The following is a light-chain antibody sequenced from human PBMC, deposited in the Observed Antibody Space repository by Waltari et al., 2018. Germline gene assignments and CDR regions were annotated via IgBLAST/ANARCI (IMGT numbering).Light chain of an antibody. Sequence: QSALTQPASVSGPPGQSITISSARPISDVGGYNSVPWYQQHPGKTPKLLIYNATKRASGVSNRFSASKSGNTASLTISGRQAEDEADYHCSSFTSSSTLVFGTGTKVTVL. CDR1: ISDVGGYNS. J-gene: IGLJ1*01. V-gene: IGLV2-14*03. CDR3: SSFTSSSTLV. CDR2: NAT.